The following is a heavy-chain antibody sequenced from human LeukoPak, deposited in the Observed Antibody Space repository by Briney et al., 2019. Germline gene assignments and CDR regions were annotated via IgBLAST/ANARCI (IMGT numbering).Heavy chain of an antibody. CDR3: AASVTPEYYFDY. CDR1: GVSISSYY. CDR2: IYTSGSI. J-gene: IGHJ4*02. V-gene: IGHV4-4*07. D-gene: IGHD4-17*01. Sequence: SETLSLTCSVSGVSISSYYWSWIRQPAGKGLEWIGRIYTSGSINYNPSLKSRVTMSVDTSKNQFALKLSSVTAADTAVYYCAASVTPEYYFDYWGQGTLVTVSS.